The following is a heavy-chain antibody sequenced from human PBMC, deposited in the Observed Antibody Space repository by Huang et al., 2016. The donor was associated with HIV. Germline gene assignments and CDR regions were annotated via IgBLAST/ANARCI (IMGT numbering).Heavy chain of an antibody. V-gene: IGHV4-39*01. CDR2: VYQSGST. D-gene: IGHD6-13*01. Sequence: QLQLQESGPGQLKPSETLSLTCTVSGDFISSTNYYWGWIRQSPWKGLGCVGSVYQSGSTNYHPSLKRRVTLSVDTSRNQFSLRLNSVTAADTAVYYCASQHIGAAATWFWGRGTQVAVSS. J-gene: IGHJ4*02. CDR3: ASQHIGAAATWF. CDR1: GDFISSTNYY.